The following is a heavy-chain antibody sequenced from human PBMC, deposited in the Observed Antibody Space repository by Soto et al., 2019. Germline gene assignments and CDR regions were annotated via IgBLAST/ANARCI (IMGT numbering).Heavy chain of an antibody. Sequence: QVQLVESGGGLVKPGGSLRLSCAASGFTFSDYYMSWIRQAPGKGLEWVSYISSSSSYTNYADSVKGRFTISRDNAKNXLYLQXNSLXAEDXAVXXXXRXXHRYSGYDYVDYWGQGTLVTVSS. CDR2: ISSSSSYT. V-gene: IGHV3-11*05. CDR3: XRXXHRYSGYDYVDY. CDR1: GFTFSDYY. D-gene: IGHD5-12*01. J-gene: IGHJ4*02.